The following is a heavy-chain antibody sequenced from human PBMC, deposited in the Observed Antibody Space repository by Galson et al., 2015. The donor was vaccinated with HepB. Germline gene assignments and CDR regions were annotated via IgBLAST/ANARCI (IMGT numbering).Heavy chain of an antibody. CDR1: GFTFSNAW. V-gene: IGHV3-15*01. CDR2: IKSKTDGGTT. D-gene: IGHD4-23*01. Sequence: SLRLSCAASGFTFSNAWMSWVRQAPGKGLEWVGRIKSKTDGGTTDYAAPVKGRFTISRDDSKNTLYLQMNSLKTEDTAVYYCIHRDGGYGGKKPLGYWGQGTLVTVSS. CDR3: IHRDGGYGGKKPLGY. J-gene: IGHJ4*02.